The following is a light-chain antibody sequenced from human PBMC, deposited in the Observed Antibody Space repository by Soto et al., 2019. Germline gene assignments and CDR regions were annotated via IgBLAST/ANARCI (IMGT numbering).Light chain of an antibody. V-gene: IGKV3-15*01. Sequence: EIEITHSPATLSVSPGESATLSCRASQSLTTNLAWYQQKPGQAPILLVYGASARATSIPARFSGSGSGTEFTLTISHLQSEDFAVYYCQQYNNWPPITFGQGTRLEIK. CDR3: QQYNNWPPIT. CDR1: QSLTTN. J-gene: IGKJ5*01. CDR2: GAS.